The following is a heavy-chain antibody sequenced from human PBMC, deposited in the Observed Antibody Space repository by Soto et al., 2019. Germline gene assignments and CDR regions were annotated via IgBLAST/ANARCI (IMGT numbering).Heavy chain of an antibody. CDR1: GFTFSRYW. V-gene: IGHV3-7*05. Sequence: QPGGSLRLSCAASGFTFSRYWMAWVRQAPGKGLEWVANIKQDGSEKYYVDSVKGRFTISRDNAKNSLYLQMNSLRAEDTAVYYCARGYCSSTSCYALLFDYWGQGTLVTVSS. J-gene: IGHJ4*02. CDR3: ARGYCSSTSCYALLFDY. D-gene: IGHD2-2*01. CDR2: IKQDGSEK.